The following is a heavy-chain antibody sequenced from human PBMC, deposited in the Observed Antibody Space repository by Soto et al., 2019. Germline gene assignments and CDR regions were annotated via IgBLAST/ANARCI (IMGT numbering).Heavy chain of an antibody. D-gene: IGHD3-10*01. CDR3: AAYVLGVGH. CDR2: IVVGNGNT. V-gene: IGHV1-58*01. CDR1: GSTFTKSA. Sequence: ASVKVSCKASGSTFTKSAAQWVRQARGQRLEWIGWIVVGNGNTYYARKFQDRVTLTRDMSTSTAYMEVSSLTSEDAAVYYCAAYVLGVGHWGQGTLVTVSS. J-gene: IGHJ4*02.